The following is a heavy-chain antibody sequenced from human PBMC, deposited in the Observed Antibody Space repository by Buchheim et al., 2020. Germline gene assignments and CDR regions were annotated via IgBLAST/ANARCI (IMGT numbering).Heavy chain of an antibody. CDR3: AIALVRISCVKQQLVRDWFDP. Sequence: QVQLVQSGAEVKKPGASVKVSCKASGYTFTGYYMHWVRQAPGQGLEWMGWINPNSGGTNYAQTFQGRVTMTRDTSISTAYMALIRLRSDDTAVYYCAIALVRISCVKQQLVRDWFDPWGQGTL. J-gene: IGHJ5*02. V-gene: IGHV1-2*02. CDR1: GYTFTGYY. D-gene: IGHD6-13*01. CDR2: INPNSGGT.